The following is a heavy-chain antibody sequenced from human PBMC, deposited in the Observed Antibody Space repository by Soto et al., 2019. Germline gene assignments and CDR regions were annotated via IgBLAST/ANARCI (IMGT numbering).Heavy chain of an antibody. CDR3: AITRNGYSSSWYDE. J-gene: IGHJ4*02. V-gene: IGHV3-30-3*01. D-gene: IGHD6-13*01. CDR2: ISYDGSNK. CDR1: GFTFSSYA. Sequence: GWSLRLSCAASGFTFSSYAMHWVRQAPGKGLEWVAVISYDGSNKYYADSVKGRFTISRDNSKNTLYLQMNSLRAEDTAVYYCAITRNGYSSSWYDEWGKGTLCTVAA.